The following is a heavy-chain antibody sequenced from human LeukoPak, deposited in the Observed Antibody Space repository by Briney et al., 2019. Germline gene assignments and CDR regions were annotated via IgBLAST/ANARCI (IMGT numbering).Heavy chain of an antibody. J-gene: IGHJ5*02. Sequence: GGSLRLSCAASGFTFSSYGMHWVRQAPGKGLEWVAFIRYGGSNKYYADSVKGRFTISRDNSKNTLYLQMNSLRAEDTAVYYCARDRSQEFDPWGQGTLVTVSS. CDR1: GFTFSSYG. CDR2: IRYGGSNK. CDR3: ARDRSQEFDP. V-gene: IGHV3-30*02. D-gene: IGHD3-10*01.